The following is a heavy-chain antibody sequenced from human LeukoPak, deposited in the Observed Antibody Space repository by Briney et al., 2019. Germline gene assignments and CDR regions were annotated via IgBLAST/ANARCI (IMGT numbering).Heavy chain of an antibody. CDR3: AKSTFDDFWSGALDY. D-gene: IGHD3-3*01. CDR1: GFTFSGYG. V-gene: IGHV3-30*18. J-gene: IGHJ4*02. CDR2: ISYDGSNK. Sequence: PGGSLRLSCAASGFTFSGYGMHWVRQAPGKGLEWVAVISYDGSNKYYADSVKGRFTISRDNSKNTLYLQMNSLRAEDTAVYYCAKSTFDDFWSGALDYWGQGTLVTVSS.